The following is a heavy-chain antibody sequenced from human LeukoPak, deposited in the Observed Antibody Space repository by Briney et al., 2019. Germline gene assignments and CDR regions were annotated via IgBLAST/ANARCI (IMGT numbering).Heavy chain of an antibody. Sequence: GSSVKVSCKASGGTFSTYAISWVRQAPGQGLEWMGGIIPILGTANYAQRFQGRVTLTADESSSTAYMALSSLRSEDTAMYYYATTRDYYDTSGYTLLQDWGQGTLVTVSS. V-gene: IGHV1-69*01. D-gene: IGHD3-22*01. CDR2: IIPILGTA. CDR1: GGTFSTYA. CDR3: ATTRDYYDTSGYTLLQD. J-gene: IGHJ1*01.